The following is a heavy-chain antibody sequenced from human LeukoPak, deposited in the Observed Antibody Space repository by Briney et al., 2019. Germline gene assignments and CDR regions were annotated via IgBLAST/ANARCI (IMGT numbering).Heavy chain of an antibody. V-gene: IGHV4-39*07. CDR3: ARWGTHPFDY. Sequence: SETLSLTCTVSGGSISSSSYYWGWIRQPPGTGLEWIGSIYYSGSTYYNPSLKSRVTISVDTSKNQFSLKLSSVTAADTAVYYCARWGTHPFDYWGQGTLVTVSS. CDR1: GGSISSSSYY. CDR2: IYYSGST. J-gene: IGHJ4*02. D-gene: IGHD3-16*01.